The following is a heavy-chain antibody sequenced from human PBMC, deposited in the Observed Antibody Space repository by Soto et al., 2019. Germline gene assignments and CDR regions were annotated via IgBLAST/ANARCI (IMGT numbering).Heavy chain of an antibody. D-gene: IGHD7-27*01. CDR3: AKDRGDYELGFDY. CDR2: ISYDGSNK. CDR1: GFTFSSYG. Sequence: QVQLVESGGGVVQPGRSLRLSCAASGFTFSSYGMHWVRQAPGKGLEWVAVISYDGSNKYYADSVKGRFTISRDNSKNTLYLQMNSLRAEDTAVYYCAKDRGDYELGFDYWGQGTLVTVSS. J-gene: IGHJ4*02. V-gene: IGHV3-30*18.